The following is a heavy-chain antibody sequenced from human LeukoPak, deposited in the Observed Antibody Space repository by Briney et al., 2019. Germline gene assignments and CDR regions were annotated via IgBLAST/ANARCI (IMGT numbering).Heavy chain of an antibody. CDR2: ISAYHGNT. D-gene: IGHD2-15*01. V-gene: IGHV1-18*01. Sequence: GASVKVSCKASGYTFTSYGISWVRQAPGQGLEWMGWISAYHGNTNYAQKLQGRVTMTTDTSTSTAYMELRSLRSDDTAVYYCARDYCSGGSCYSYDYPFDYWGQGTLVTVSS. J-gene: IGHJ4*02. CDR1: GYTFTSYG. CDR3: ARDYCSGGSCYSYDYPFDY.